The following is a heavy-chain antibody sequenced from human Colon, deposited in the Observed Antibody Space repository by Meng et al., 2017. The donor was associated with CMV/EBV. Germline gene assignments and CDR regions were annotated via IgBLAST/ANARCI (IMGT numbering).Heavy chain of an antibody. V-gene: IGHV3-21*01. CDR3: ARVGSSGGLDY. CDR1: GLPFHTSA. CDR2: IRSRGTYI. J-gene: IGHJ4*02. Sequence: FVPSGLPFHTSAMHWVRQAPAKGLEWVASIRSRGTYIHYADSVKGRFTISRDNAKTSVYLQMDNLTGEDTAIYFCARVGSSGGLDYWGQGTLVTVSS. D-gene: IGHD2-15*01.